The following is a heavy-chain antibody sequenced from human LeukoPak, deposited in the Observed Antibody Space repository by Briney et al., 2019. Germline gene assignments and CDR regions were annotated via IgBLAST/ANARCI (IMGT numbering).Heavy chain of an antibody. D-gene: IGHD6-19*01. CDR1: GFTFDDYA. V-gene: IGHV3-9*03. J-gene: IGHJ4*02. CDR2: ISWNSGSI. CDR3: AKDKYSSGWYYFDY. Sequence: PGGSLRLSCAASGFTFDDYAMHWVPQAPGKGLEWVSGISWNSGSIGYADSVKGRFTISRDNAKNSLYLQMNSLRAEDMALYYCAKDKYSSGWYYFDYWGQGTLVTVSS.